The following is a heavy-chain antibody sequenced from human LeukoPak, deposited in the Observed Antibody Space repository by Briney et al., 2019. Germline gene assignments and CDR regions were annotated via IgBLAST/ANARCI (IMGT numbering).Heavy chain of an antibody. V-gene: IGHV1-18*01. J-gene: IGHJ6*02. D-gene: IGHD5-18*01. CDR1: GYTFTRYG. CDR2: ISANTGDT. Sequence: ASVKVSCKASGYTFTRYGITWVRQAPGQGLEWMGWISANTGDTNYAQKFQGRVTMTTDTSTTTAYMELRSLRSDDTAVYYCARDIVTMTPLGYYSMDVWGQGTTVTVSS. CDR3: ARDIVTMTPLGYYSMDV.